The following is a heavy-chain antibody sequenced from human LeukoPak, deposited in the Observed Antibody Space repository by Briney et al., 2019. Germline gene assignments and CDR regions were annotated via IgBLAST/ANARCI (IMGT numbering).Heavy chain of an antibody. CDR2: IIPIFGTA. J-gene: IGHJ4*02. CDR3: ARAQRIAARNYFGY. D-gene: IGHD6-6*01. CDR1: GGTFSSYA. Sequence: ASVKVSCKASGGTFSSYAISWVRQAPGQGLEWMGGIIPIFGTANYAQKFQGRVTITADESTSTAYMELSSLRSEDTAVYYCARAQRIAARNYFGYWGQGTLVTVSS. V-gene: IGHV1-69*13.